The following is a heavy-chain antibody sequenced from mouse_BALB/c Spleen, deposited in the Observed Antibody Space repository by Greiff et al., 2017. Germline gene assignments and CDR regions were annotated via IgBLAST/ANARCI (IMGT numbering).Heavy chain of an antibody. CDR3: ARWANWDFDY. Sequence: EVQLQQSRPELVKPGASVKISCKAFGSSFIGYYMMWVKQSHGKSLVGIGYIYPYNGFSSYNQKFMGKATLTVDKSTSTAYMELRSLTSEDSAVYYCARWANWDFDYWGQGTTLTVSA. V-gene: IGHV1-31*01. D-gene: IGHD4-1*01. CDR2: IYPYNGFS. J-gene: IGHJ2*01. CDR1: GSSFIGYY.